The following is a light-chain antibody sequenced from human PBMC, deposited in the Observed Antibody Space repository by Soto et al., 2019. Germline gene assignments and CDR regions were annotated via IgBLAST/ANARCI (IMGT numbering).Light chain of an antibody. CDR1: SSDVGSSNY. CDR3: CSYAGSDTLI. Sequence: QSVLTQPRSVSWSPGQTVTISCTGSSSDVGSSNYMSWYQQHPGEAPKLVIYDVAQRPSGVPDRLSGSRSGKTASLTISGLQPDDEADYYCCSYAGSDTLIFGSGTKVTVL. V-gene: IGLV2-11*01. J-gene: IGLJ1*01. CDR2: DVA.